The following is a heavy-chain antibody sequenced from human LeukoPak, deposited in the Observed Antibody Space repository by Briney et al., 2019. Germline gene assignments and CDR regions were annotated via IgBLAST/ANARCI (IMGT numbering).Heavy chain of an antibody. V-gene: IGHV3-33*01. D-gene: IGHD5-18*01. CDR2: IWYDGNNK. CDR3: ARDKYSYGDDAFDI. J-gene: IGHJ3*02. Sequence: GGPLRLSCAASGFTFSSYGMHWLRQAPGKGLEWVAVIWYDGNNKYSADPLKGRFSISRDNYKNTLYLQVNSLRAEDTAVYYCARDKYSYGDDAFDIWGQGTLVTVSS. CDR1: GFTFSSYG.